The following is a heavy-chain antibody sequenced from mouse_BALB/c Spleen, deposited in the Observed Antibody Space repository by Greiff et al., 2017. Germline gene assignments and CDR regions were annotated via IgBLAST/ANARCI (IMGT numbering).Heavy chain of an antibody. CDR1: GFTFSSYT. V-gene: IGHV5-6-4*01. D-gene: IGHD2-4*01. CDR2: ISSGGSYT. Sequence: EVKLVESGGGLVKPGGSLKLSCAASGFTFSSYTMSWVRQTPEKRLEWVATISSGGSYTYYPDSVKGRFTISRDNAKNTLYLQMSSLKSEDTAMYYCTRVYDYDEGAFAYWGQGTLVTVSA. J-gene: IGHJ3*01. CDR3: TRVYDYDEGAFAY.